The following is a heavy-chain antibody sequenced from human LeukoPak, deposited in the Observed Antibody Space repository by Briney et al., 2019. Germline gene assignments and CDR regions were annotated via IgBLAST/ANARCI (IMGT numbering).Heavy chain of an antibody. CDR2: IYYSGST. CDR1: GGSISSYY. J-gene: IGHJ4*02. Sequence: ASETLSLTCTVSGGSISSYYWSWIRQPPGKGLEWIGYIYYSGSTNYNPSLKSRVTISVDTSKNQFSLKLSSVTAADTAVYYCARHGRWLQSYYFDYWGQGTLVTVSS. D-gene: IGHD5-24*01. CDR3: ARHGRWLQSYYFDY. V-gene: IGHV4-59*01.